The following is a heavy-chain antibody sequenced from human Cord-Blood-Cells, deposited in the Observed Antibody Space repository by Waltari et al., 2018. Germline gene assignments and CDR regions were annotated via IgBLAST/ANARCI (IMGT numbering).Heavy chain of an antibody. CDR2: IYHSGST. J-gene: IGHJ4*02. CDR1: GYSISSGYY. D-gene: IGHD3-10*01. V-gene: IGHV4-38-2*02. Sequence: QVQLQESGPGLVKPSETLSLTCAVSGYSISSGYYWGWIRQPPGKGLEWIGSIYHSGSTYYNPSLKSRVTISVDTSKNQFSLKLSSVTAADTAVYYCARDRGVQGVLFDYWGQGTLVTVSS. CDR3: ARDRGVQGVLFDY.